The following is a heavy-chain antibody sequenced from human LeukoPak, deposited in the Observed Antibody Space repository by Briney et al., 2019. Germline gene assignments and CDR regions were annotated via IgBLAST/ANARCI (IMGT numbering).Heavy chain of an antibody. V-gene: IGHV4-4*07. CDR3: AREPGRITMIVVAKKAFDI. CDR1: GGSISSYY. Sequence: PSETLSLTCTVSGGSISSYYWSWIRKPAGKGLEWIGRIYTSGSTNYNPSLKSRVTMSVDTSKNRFSLKLSSVTAADTAVYYCAREPGRITMIVVAKKAFDIWGQGTMVTVSS. D-gene: IGHD3-22*01. CDR2: IYTSGST. J-gene: IGHJ3*02.